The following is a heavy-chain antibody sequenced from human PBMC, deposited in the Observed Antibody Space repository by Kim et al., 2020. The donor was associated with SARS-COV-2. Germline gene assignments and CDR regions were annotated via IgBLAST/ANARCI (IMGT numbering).Heavy chain of an antibody. CDR1: GGSISSYY. CDR2: IYYSGST. Sequence: SETLSLTCTVSGGSISSYYWSWIRQPPGKGLEWIGYIYYSGSTNYNPSLKSRVTISVDTSKNQFSLKLSSVTAADTAVYYCARDPRDPHLYYYGMDVWGQGTTVTVSS. CDR3: ARDPRDPHLYYYGMDV. J-gene: IGHJ6*02. V-gene: IGHV4-59*13.